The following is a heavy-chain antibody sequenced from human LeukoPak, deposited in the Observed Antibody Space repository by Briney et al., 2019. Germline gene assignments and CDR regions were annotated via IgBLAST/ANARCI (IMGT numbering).Heavy chain of an antibody. Sequence: GGSLRLSCSASGFTFSSYSMNWVRQAPGKGLEWVSSISSSSSYIYYADSVKGRFTISRDNAKNSLYLQMNSLRAEDTAVYYCLCYDSSGYDAFDIWGQGTMVTVSS. CDR1: GFTFSSYS. CDR2: ISSSSSYI. J-gene: IGHJ3*02. CDR3: LCYDSSGYDAFDI. D-gene: IGHD3-22*01. V-gene: IGHV3-21*01.